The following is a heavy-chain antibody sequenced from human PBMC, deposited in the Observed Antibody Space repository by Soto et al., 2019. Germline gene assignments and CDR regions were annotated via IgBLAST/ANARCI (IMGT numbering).Heavy chain of an antibody. CDR3: LKYCSSNSCYSYYAMDV. V-gene: IGHV3-23*01. D-gene: IGHD2-2*01. Sequence: GGSLRLSCAASGFTFGRNSISWVRQAPGKGLEWVSAISGSGGDTYYADSVKGRFTISRDNSKNTLYLQMNSLRAEDTAVYYCLKYCSSNSCYSYYAMDVWGQGTTVTVCS. J-gene: IGHJ6*02. CDR2: ISGSGGDT. CDR1: GFTFGRNS.